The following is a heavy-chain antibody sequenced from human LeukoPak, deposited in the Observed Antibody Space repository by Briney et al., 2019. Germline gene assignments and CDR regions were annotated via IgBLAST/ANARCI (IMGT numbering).Heavy chain of an antibody. CDR2: ISYDGSNK. D-gene: IGHD2-2*01. J-gene: IGHJ4*02. Sequence: GGSLRLSCAASGFTFSSYAMHWVRQAPGKGLEWVAVISYDGSNKYYADSVKGRFTISRDNSKNTLYLQMNSLRAEDTAVYYCARDGTIVVVPAAMPAYYFDYWGQGTLVTDSS. V-gene: IGHV3-30*04. CDR3: ARDGTIVVVPAAMPAYYFDY. CDR1: GFTFSSYA.